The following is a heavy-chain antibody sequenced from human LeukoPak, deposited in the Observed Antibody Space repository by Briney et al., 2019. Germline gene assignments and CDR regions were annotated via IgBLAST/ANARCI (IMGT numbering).Heavy chain of an antibody. CDR1: GSTFTIYD. V-gene: IGHV1-8*03. CDR3: ARAYDFWSGYSALYYFDY. D-gene: IGHD3-3*01. J-gene: IGHJ4*02. CDR2: MNPNSGNA. Sequence: ASVTVSFTASGSTFTIYDINWVRQATGQGLEWMGWMNPNSGNAGYAQKFQGRVTITSNTSISTAYMELSSLRSEDTAVYYCARAYDFWSGYSALYYFDYWGQGTLVTGSS.